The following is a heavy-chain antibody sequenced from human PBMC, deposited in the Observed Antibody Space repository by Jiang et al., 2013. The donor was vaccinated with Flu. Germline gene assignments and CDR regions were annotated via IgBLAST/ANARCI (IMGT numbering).Heavy chain of an antibody. CDR2: INHSGST. V-gene: IGHV4-34*01. D-gene: IGHD6-6*01. J-gene: IGHJ6*03. CDR3: ARGGGVKSSIAARGAVKGYMDV. CDR1: GGSFSGYY. Sequence: LLKPSETLSLTCAVYGGSFSGYYWSWIRQPPGKGLEWIGEINHSGSTNYNPSLKSRVTISVDTSKNQFSLKLSSVTAADTAVYYCARGGGVKSSIAARGAVKGYMDVWGKGTTVTVSS.